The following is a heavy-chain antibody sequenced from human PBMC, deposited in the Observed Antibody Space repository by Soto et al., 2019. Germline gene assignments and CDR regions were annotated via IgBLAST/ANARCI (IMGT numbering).Heavy chain of an antibody. J-gene: IGHJ6*02. CDR3: AASCVACGGFNYYGMDV. CDR1: GGSISSGGYY. Sequence: PSETLSLTCTVSGGSISSGGYYWYWIRQHPGKGLEWIGYIYYSGTTYYNPSLKSRVTISVDTSKNQFSLKLSSVTAADTAVYYFAASCVACGGFNYYGMDVWGQGTTVTVSS. CDR2: IYYSGTT. D-gene: IGHD2-21*01. V-gene: IGHV4-31*03.